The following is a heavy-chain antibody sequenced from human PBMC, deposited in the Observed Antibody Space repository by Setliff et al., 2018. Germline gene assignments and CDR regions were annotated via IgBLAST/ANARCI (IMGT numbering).Heavy chain of an antibody. J-gene: IGHJ5*02. Sequence: PGGSLRLSCTASKFSFSSYYMAWIRQTPGKGLEWLSYISTTGDTISYADSVKGRFTVSRDNAANSVSLRMSRLRSDDTAVYYCAQTKGFKDGWFDPWGQGTLVTVSS. CDR1: KFSFSSYY. CDR2: ISTTGDTI. V-gene: IGHV3-11*01. CDR3: AQTKGFKDGWFDP.